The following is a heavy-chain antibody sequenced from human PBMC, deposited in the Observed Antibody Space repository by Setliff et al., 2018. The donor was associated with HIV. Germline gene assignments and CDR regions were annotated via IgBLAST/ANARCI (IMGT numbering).Heavy chain of an antibody. CDR1: GYTFSGYY. V-gene: IGHV1-46*01. Sequence: ASVKVSCKASGYTFSGYYMHWVRQAPGQGLEWMGIINPRGDKTTYAQKFQGRVTMTRDTSTSTVYMKLNRLRSDDTAVYYCARATTPSSPPDVWGQGTLVTVS. J-gene: IGHJ4*02. CDR2: INPRGDKT. D-gene: IGHD2-15*01. CDR3: ARATTPSSPPDV.